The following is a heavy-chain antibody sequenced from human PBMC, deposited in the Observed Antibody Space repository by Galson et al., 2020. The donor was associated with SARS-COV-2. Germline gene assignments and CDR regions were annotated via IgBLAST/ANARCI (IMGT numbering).Heavy chain of an antibody. D-gene: IGHD3-9*01. CDR2: INPSGGST. CDR3: ARAFSLYYEILTGSKRGGWYYFDY. J-gene: IGHJ4*02. CDR1: GYTFTSYY. Sequence: GESLKISCKASGYTFTSYYMHWVRQAPGQGLEWMGIINPSGGSTSYAQKFQGRVTMTRDTSTSTVYMELSSLRSEDTAVYYCARAFSLYYEILTGSKRGGWYYFDYWGQGTLVTVSS. V-gene: IGHV1-46*01.